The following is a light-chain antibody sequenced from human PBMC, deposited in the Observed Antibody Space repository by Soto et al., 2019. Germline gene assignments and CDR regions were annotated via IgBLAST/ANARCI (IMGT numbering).Light chain of an antibody. CDR2: RNN. Sequence: QSVLTQPPSASETPGQRVSISCSGSGSNIGSNYVYWYQQLPGTAPKLLIYRNNQRPSGVPDRFSGSKSGTSASLAISALRSEDEADYYCAAWDDSLSGVVFGGGTKVTLL. CDR1: GSNIGSNY. V-gene: IGLV1-47*01. CDR3: AAWDDSLSGVV. J-gene: IGLJ2*01.